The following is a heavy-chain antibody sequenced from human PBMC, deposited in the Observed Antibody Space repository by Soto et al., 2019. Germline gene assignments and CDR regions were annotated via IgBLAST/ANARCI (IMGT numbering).Heavy chain of an antibody. CDR2: IIPILGIA. CDR3: ARSLMVRGVISDYYYYGMDV. Sequence: QVQLVQSGAAVKKPGSSVKVSCKASGGTFSSYTISWVRQAPGQGLEWMGRIIPILGIANYAQKFQGRVTITADKSTSTAYMELSSLRSEDTAVYYCARSLMVRGVISDYYYYGMDVWGQGTTVTVSS. V-gene: IGHV1-69*02. CDR1: GGTFSSYT. D-gene: IGHD3-10*01. J-gene: IGHJ6*02.